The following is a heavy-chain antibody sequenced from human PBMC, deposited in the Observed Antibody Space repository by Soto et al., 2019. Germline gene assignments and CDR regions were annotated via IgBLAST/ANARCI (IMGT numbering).Heavy chain of an antibody. J-gene: IGHJ4*02. CDR1: GFTFSSYG. D-gene: IGHD3-22*01. CDR3: AILSTYYYDSSGYYGDY. Sequence: SLRLSCAASGFTFSSYGMHWVRQAPGKGLEWVAVICYDGSNKYYADSVKGRFTISRDNSKNTLYLQMNSLRAEDTAVYYCAILSTYYYDSSGYYGDYWGQGTLVTVSS. V-gene: IGHV3-33*01. CDR2: ICYDGSNK.